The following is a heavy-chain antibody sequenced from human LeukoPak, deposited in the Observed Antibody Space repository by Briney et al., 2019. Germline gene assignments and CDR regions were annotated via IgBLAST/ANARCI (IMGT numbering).Heavy chain of an antibody. CDR3: ARALASGWHSY. CDR2: ISSGSDTI. D-gene: IGHD6-19*01. V-gene: IGHV3-48*04. J-gene: IGHJ4*02. CDR1: RFTFSSYT. Sequence: PGGSLRLSCVASRFTFSSYTMHWVRQAPGKGLEWVSHISSGSDTIYYADSVKGRFTISRDNARNSLYLQMNSLRAEDTAVYYCARALASGWHSYWGQGTLVTVSS.